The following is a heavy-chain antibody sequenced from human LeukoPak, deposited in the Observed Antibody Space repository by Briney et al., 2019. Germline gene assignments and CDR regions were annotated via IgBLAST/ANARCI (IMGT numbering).Heavy chain of an antibody. CDR1: GYTFTSYG. CDR2: TSAYNGNT. J-gene: IGHJ4*02. V-gene: IGHV1-18*01. D-gene: IGHD6-6*01. Sequence: ASVKVSCKASGYTFTSYGISWVRQAPGQGLEWMGWTSAYNGNTNYAQKLQGRVTMTTDTSTSTAYMELRSLRSDDTAVYYCARDSWYSSSSGFDYWGQGTLVTVSS. CDR3: ARDSWYSSSSGFDY.